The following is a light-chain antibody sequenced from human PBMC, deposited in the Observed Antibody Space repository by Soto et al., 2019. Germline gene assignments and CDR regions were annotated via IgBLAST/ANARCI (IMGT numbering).Light chain of an antibody. CDR3: AAWDASLSACV. Sequence: QSVLTQPPSVSGAPGQRVSISCTGSTSNIGAPYDVHWYQHLPGTAPKLLIYGDNNRPSGVPDRFSGSKSGTSASLAITRLQAEDEADYYCAAWDASLSACVFGNGTKLTVL. J-gene: IGLJ1*01. CDR1: TSNIGAPYD. V-gene: IGLV1-40*01. CDR2: GDN.